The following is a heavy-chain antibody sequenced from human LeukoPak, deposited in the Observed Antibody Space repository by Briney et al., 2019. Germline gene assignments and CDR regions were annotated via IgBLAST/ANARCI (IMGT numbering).Heavy chain of an antibody. CDR3: ARDLEAESGGPRYYFDY. Sequence: ASVKVSCKASGYTFTGYYMHWVRQAPGQGLEWMGIINPSGGSTSYAQKFQGRVTMTRDMSTSTVYMELSSLRSEDTAVYYCARDLEAESGGPRYYFDYWGQGTLVTVSS. D-gene: IGHD2-15*01. V-gene: IGHV1-46*01. CDR1: GYTFTGYY. J-gene: IGHJ4*02. CDR2: INPSGGST.